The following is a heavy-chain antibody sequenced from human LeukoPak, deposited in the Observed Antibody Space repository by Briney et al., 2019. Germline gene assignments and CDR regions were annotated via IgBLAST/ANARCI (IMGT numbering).Heavy chain of an antibody. CDR3: ARGLLTFGGVIGGPQALEYFQH. Sequence: ASVKVSCKASGYTFTSYGISWVRQAPGQGLEWMGWINAYNGKTNYAQKLQGRVTMTTDTSTSTAYMELRSLRSDDTAVYYCARGLLTFGGVIGGPQALEYFQHWGQGTLVTVSS. CDR1: GYTFTSYG. V-gene: IGHV1-18*01. J-gene: IGHJ1*01. D-gene: IGHD3-16*02. CDR2: INAYNGKT.